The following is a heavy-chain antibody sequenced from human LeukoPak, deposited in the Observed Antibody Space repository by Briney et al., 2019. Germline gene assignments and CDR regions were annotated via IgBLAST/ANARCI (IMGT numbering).Heavy chain of an antibody. J-gene: IGHJ5*02. Sequence: SETLSLTCTVSGGSISSYYWSWIRQPPGKGLEWIGYIYYSGSTNYNPSLKSRVTISVDTSKNQFSLKLSSVTAADTAVYYCARLKTYHRSFDPWGQGTLVTVSS. CDR2: IYYSGST. CDR1: GGSISSYY. V-gene: IGHV4-59*01. CDR3: ARLKTYHRSFDP. D-gene: IGHD2-2*01.